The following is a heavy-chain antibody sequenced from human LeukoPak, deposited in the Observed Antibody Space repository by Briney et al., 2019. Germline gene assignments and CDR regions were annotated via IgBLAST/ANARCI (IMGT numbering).Heavy chain of an antibody. D-gene: IGHD1-1*01. CDR1: GYSLSSGFY. CDR2: MFHSGST. J-gene: IGHJ5*02. CDR3: ARFGTRDNCCHPGVDT. V-gene: IGHV4-38-2*02. Sequence: RPSETLSLTCTVSGYSLSSGFYWGWIRQPPGKGLEWIATMFHSGSTYYNPSLESRVTISMDTSKNQFSLRLISVTAADTALYYCARFGTRDNCCHPGVDTWGQGTPVIVSS.